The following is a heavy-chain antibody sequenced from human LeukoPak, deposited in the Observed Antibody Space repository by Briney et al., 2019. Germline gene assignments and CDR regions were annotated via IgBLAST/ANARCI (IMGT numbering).Heavy chain of an antibody. D-gene: IGHD2-2*02. J-gene: IGHJ3*02. CDR1: GFTFSSYS. Sequence: GGSLRLSCAASGFTFSSYSMNWVRQAPGKGLEWVSCISSSSTYIYYADSLKGRFTISRDNAKNSLSLQMNSLRAEDTAVYYCARDTHCSSTSCYNAFDIWGQGTMVTVSS. V-gene: IGHV3-21*01. CDR3: ARDTHCSSTSCYNAFDI. CDR2: ISSSSTYI.